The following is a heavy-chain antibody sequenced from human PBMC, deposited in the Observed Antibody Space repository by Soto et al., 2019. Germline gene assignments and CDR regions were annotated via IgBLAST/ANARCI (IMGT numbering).Heavy chain of an antibody. Sequence: SETLSLTCAVYGASFSGYYWSWIRQAPGKGLEWIGEINQSGGTNYNPSLKSRVTISVDTSNNQFSLKLSSVTAADTAVYYCARVGQLELRGYYYMDVWGKGTTVTVSS. V-gene: IGHV4-34*01. CDR3: ARVGQLELRGYYYMDV. CDR2: INQSGGT. CDR1: GASFSGYY. D-gene: IGHD1-7*01. J-gene: IGHJ6*03.